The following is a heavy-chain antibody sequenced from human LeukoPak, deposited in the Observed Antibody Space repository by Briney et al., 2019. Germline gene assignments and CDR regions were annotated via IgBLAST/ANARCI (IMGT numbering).Heavy chain of an antibody. CDR1: GFTFSSYS. J-gene: IGHJ4*02. D-gene: IGHD1-26*01. Sequence: GGSLRLSCAASGFTFSSYSMNWVRQAPGKGLEWVSYISSTSSTIYYADSVKGRFTISRDNAKNSLYLQMNSLRAEDTAVYYCARDFGQWELNGGYYFDYWGQGTLVTVSS. CDR3: ARDFGQWELNGGYYFDY. V-gene: IGHV3-48*04. CDR2: ISSTSSTI.